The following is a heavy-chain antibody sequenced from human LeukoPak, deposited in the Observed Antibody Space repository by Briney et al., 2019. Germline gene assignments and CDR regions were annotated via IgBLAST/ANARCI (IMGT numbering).Heavy chain of an antibody. D-gene: IGHD3-10*01. CDR1: GGSISSGGYY. J-gene: IGHJ6*02. V-gene: IGHV4-31*03. CDR2: IYYSGST. Sequence: SQTLSLTCTVSGGSISSGGYYWSWIRPHPGKGLEWIGYIYYSGSTYYNPSLKSRVTISVDTSKNQFSLKLSSVTAADTAVYYCARDKILWFGELNTYYGMDVWGRGTTVTVSS. CDR3: ARDKILWFGELNTYYGMDV.